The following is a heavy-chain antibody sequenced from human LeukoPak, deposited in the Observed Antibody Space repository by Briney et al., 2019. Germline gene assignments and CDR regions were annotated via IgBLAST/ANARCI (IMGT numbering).Heavy chain of an antibody. V-gene: IGHV3-21*01. J-gene: IGHJ5*01. CDR2: ISSSSSYI. D-gene: IGHD6-13*01. CDR1: GFTFSSYS. Sequence: GGSLRLSCAASGFTFSSYSMNWVRQAPGKGLEWVSSISSSSSYIYYADSVKGRFTISRDNAKNSLYLQMNSLRAEDTAVYYCARETAAGKNWFDYWGQGTLVTVSS. CDR3: ARETAAGKNWFDY.